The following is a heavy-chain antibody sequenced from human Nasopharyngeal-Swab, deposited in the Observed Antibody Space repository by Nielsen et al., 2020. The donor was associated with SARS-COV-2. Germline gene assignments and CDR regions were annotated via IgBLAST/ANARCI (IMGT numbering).Heavy chain of an antibody. Sequence: GESLKISCAASGFTVSSKYMSWVRQTPGQGLKWVSLISSDSSTYYADSVKGRFTISRDNSKNTLFLQMNSLRAEDTAIYYCAREFCSGGTCYGYFDLWGRGTLVTVSS. CDR2: ISSDSST. J-gene: IGHJ2*01. CDR3: AREFCSGGTCYGYFDL. CDR1: GFTVSSKY. D-gene: IGHD2-15*01. V-gene: IGHV3-53*01.